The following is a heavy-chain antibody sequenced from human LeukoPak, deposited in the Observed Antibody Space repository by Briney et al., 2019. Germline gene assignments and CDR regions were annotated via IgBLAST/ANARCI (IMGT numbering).Heavy chain of an antibody. J-gene: IGHJ4*02. CDR3: ARHLSGTAMAHYFDF. CDR2: VYSSGST. Sequence: SETLSLTCSVSGDSISSARNYWGWIRQSPGKGLEWLASVYSSGSTHSNPSLTSRVSISIDMSKNQFSLKLYSVTASDAAIYYCARHLSGTAMAHYFDFWGQGTLVTVSS. D-gene: IGHD5-18*01. V-gene: IGHV4-39*01. CDR1: GDSISSARNY.